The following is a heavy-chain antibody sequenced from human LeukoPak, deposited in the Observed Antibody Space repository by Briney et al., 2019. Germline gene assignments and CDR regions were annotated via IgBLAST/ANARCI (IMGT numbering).Heavy chain of an antibody. CDR3: ARDRGYFDN. CDR1: GFTFSIYW. Sequence: PGGSLRLSCAASGFTFSIYWMHWVRQVPGKGLVWVSHIISDGTKTRHADSVKGRFTVSRDNAKNTLYLQMNSLRAEDTAVYYCARDRGYFDNWGQGTLVTVSS. CDR2: IISDGTKT. J-gene: IGHJ4*02. V-gene: IGHV3-74*01.